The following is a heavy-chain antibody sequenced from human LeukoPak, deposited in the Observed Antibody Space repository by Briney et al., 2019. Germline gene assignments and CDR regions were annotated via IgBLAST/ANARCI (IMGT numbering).Heavy chain of an antibody. J-gene: IGHJ3*02. V-gene: IGHV4-59*08. CDR3: ATQRSYYFDSSDYFRENDAFDI. CDR2: IYYSGST. CDR1: GGSISSYY. D-gene: IGHD3-22*01. Sequence: PSETLSLTCTVSGGSISSYYWSWIRQPPGKGLEWIGYIYYSGSTNYNPSLNSRVTISVDTSKNQFSLKLSSVTAADTAVYYCATQRSYYFDSSDYFRENDAFDIWGQGTMVTVSS.